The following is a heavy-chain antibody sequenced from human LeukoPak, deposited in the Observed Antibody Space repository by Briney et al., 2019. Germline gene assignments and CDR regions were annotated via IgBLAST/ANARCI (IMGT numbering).Heavy chain of an antibody. CDR3: ARLSDFWSGYPGY. V-gene: IGHV4-39*01. CDR2: IYYSGST. Sequence: SETLSLTCTVSGGSISSSSYYWGWIRQPPGKGLEWIGSIYYSGSTYYNPSLKSRVTISVDTSKNQFSLKLSSVTAADTAVYNCARLSDFWSGYPGYWGQGTLVTVSS. CDR1: GGSISSSSYY. D-gene: IGHD3-3*01. J-gene: IGHJ4*02.